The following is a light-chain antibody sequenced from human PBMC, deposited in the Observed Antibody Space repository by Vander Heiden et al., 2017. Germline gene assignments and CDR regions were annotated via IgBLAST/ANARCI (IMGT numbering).Light chain of an antibody. CDR3: AAWDDSLNGWV. CDR2: RNN. CDR1: SSNIGRNT. J-gene: IGLJ3*02. V-gene: IGLV1-44*01. Sequence: QSVLTQPPSASGTPRQRVTLPRSGSSSNIGRNTVNWYQQLPGTAPKLLSYRNNQRPSGVPDRFSGSKSGTSAYLAISGLQSEDEADDDCAAWDDSLNGWVFGGGTKLTVL.